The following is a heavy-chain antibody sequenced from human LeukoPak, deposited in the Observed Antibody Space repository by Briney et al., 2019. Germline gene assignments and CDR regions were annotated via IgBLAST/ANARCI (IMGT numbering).Heavy chain of an antibody. V-gene: IGHV3-23*01. D-gene: IGHD2-21*02. Sequence: QPGGSLRLSCAASGLTFNTYAMSWVRQAPGKGLQWVSTVSGSGAGTFYGDSVKGRFTISRDNSNNTLFLQMNSLSADDTAVYFCAKGPRAGLRYWYFDLWGRGSLVTVSS. J-gene: IGHJ2*01. CDR2: VSGSGAGT. CDR1: GLTFNTYA. CDR3: AKGPRAGLRYWYFDL.